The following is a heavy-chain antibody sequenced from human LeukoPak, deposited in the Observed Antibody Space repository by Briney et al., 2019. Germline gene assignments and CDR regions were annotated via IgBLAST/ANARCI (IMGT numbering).Heavy chain of an antibody. CDR2: INHSGST. D-gene: IGHD3-22*01. CDR3: AVLDYYDSSASDY. Sequence: SETLSLTCAVYGGSFSGYYWSWIRQPPEKGLEWIGEINHSGSTNYNPSLKSRVTISVDTSKNQFSLKLSSVTATDTAVYYCAVLDYYDSSASDYWGQGTLVTVSS. V-gene: IGHV4-34*01. CDR1: GGSFSGYY. J-gene: IGHJ4*02.